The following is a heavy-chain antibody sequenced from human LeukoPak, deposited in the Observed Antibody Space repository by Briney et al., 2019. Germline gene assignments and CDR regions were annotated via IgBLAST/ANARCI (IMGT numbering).Heavy chain of an antibody. J-gene: IGHJ3*02. CDR2: INNDGSHT. CDR3: ARGGGDHAFDI. CDR1: GFTFSDYW. Sequence: GGSLRLSCAASGFTFSDYWIHWVRQAPGQGLVWVSRINNDGSHTIYADFVEGRFTVSRDNAKNTLYLQMNSLRAEDTAIYYCARGGGDHAFDIWGQGTMVTVSS. V-gene: IGHV3-74*01. D-gene: IGHD2-21*02.